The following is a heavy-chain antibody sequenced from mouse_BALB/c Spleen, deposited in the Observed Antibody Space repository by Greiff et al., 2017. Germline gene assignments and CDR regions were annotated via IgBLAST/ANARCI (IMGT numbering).Heavy chain of an antibody. V-gene: IGHV5-4*02. D-gene: IGHD2-10*02. CDR3: ASTYGNLGFYAMDY. Sequence: DVMLVESGGGLVKPGGSLKLSCAASGFTFSDYYMYWVRQTPEKRLEWVATISSGGSYTYYPDSVKGRFTISRDNAKNTLYLQMSSLKSEDTAMYYCASTYGNLGFYAMDYWGQGTSVTVSS. CDR2: ISSGGSYT. CDR1: GFTFSDYY. J-gene: IGHJ4*01.